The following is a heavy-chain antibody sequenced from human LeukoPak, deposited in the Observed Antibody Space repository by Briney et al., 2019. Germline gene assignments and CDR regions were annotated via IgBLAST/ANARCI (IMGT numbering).Heavy chain of an antibody. J-gene: IGHJ6*02. Sequence: GGSLRLSCAASGFTFSSYAMSWVRQAPGKGLEWVSAIRGSGGSTYYADSVKGRFTISRDNSKNTLYLQMNSLRAEDTAVYYCAKDLARYGSGSYHYYGMDVWGQGTTVTVSS. D-gene: IGHD3-10*01. V-gene: IGHV3-23*01. CDR1: GFTFSSYA. CDR3: AKDLARYGSGSYHYYGMDV. CDR2: IRGSGGST.